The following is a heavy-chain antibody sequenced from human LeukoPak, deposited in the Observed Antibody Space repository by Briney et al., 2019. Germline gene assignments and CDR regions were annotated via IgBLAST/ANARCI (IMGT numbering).Heavy chain of an antibody. V-gene: IGHV1-2*02. CDR1: VYTFTVYY. CDR2: INPNSGGT. CDR3: ASGSSLDGSSGWPTHYY. D-gene: IGHD6-19*01. J-gene: IGHJ4*02. Sequence: ASVTVSFTASVYTFTVYYMHWVRQAPGQGQEWMGCINPNSGGTHFEQKFQDRVTMTRDTSTSTGYMELSRLTSDDTAVYYCASGSSLDGSSGWPTHYYWGEGTLVTV.